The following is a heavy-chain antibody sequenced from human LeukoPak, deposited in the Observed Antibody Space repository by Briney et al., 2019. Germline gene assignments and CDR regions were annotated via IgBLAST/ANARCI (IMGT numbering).Heavy chain of an antibody. J-gene: IGHJ4*02. D-gene: IGHD3-10*01. CDR3: ATGGGPGWFGELFRGYFFDY. CDR2: ISSSSSTI. V-gene: IGHV3-48*04. Sequence: GGSLRLSCAASGFTFSSDAMNWVRQAPGKGLEWVSYISSSSSTIYYSDSLKGRFTISRDNAKNSLYLQMNSLRAEDTAVYYCATGGGPGWFGELFRGYFFDYWGQGTLVTVSS. CDR1: GFTFSSDA.